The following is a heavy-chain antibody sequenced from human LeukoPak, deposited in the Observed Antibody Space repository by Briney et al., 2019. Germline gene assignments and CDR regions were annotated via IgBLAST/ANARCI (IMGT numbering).Heavy chain of an antibody. CDR2: IWYDGSNK. CDR3: ARPTYSGSYYWFDY. CDR1: GFTFSSYG. J-gene: IGHJ4*02. Sequence: GGSLRLSCAASGFTFSSYGMHWVRQAPGKGLEWVAVIWYDGSNKYYADSVKGRFTISRDNSKNTLYLQMDSLRAEDTAVYYCARPTYSGSYYWFDYWGQGALVTVSS. V-gene: IGHV3-33*01. D-gene: IGHD1-26*01.